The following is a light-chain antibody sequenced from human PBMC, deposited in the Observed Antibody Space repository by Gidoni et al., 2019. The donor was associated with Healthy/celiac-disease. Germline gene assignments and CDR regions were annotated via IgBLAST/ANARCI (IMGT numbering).Light chain of an antibody. CDR1: QSVSSSY. Sequence: EIVLTQSPGTLSLSPGERATLSCRASQSVSSSYLAWYQQKPGQAPRRLIYGASSRATGIPDRFSSSGSGTDFTLTISRLEPEDFAVYYCQQYGSSPSLTFGGGTKVEIK. V-gene: IGKV3-20*01. CDR3: QQYGSSPSLT. J-gene: IGKJ4*01. CDR2: GAS.